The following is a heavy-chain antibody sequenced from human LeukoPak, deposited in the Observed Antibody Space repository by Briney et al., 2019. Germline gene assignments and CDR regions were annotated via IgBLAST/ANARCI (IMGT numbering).Heavy chain of an antibody. J-gene: IGHJ4*02. CDR3: SRERYYVPDN. CDR2: INGDGSTT. Sequence: GGSLRLSCAASGFTFNTNWMHWVRHAPGKGLVWVSYINGDGSTTIYADSVKGRFTISRDNAKNTVYLQINNLRAGDTAVYYCSRERYYVPDNWGQGTLVTVSS. V-gene: IGHV3-74*01. CDR1: GFTFNTNW. D-gene: IGHD3-10*02.